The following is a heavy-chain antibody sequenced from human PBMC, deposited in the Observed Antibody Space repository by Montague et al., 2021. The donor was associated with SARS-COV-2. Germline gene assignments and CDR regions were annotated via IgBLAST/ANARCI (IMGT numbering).Heavy chain of an antibody. CDR1: GGSMSSYH. Sequence: SETLSLTCSVSGGSMSSYHWVWIRQPPGKGLEWIGYVSSRESTNYNLSLKSRVTISLDTSKNRFSLRVTSVTAADTAVYYCARDVRYYYDQWGQGILVTVSS. D-gene: IGHD3-10*01. CDR2: VSSREST. CDR3: ARDVRYYYDQ. J-gene: IGHJ4*02. V-gene: IGHV4-59*01.